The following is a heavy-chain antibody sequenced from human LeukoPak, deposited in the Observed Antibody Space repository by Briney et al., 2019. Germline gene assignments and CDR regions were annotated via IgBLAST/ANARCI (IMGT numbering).Heavy chain of an antibody. CDR3: ARDSDVVVPAASTGYWFDP. CDR1: GGTFSSYA. Sequence: SVKVSCKASGGTFSSYAISWARQAPGQGLEWMGRIIPIFGIANYAQKFRGRVTITADKSTSTAYMELSSLRSEDTAVYYCARDSDVVVPAASTGYWFDPWGQGTLVTVSS. V-gene: IGHV1-69*04. CDR2: IIPIFGIA. D-gene: IGHD2-2*01. J-gene: IGHJ5*02.